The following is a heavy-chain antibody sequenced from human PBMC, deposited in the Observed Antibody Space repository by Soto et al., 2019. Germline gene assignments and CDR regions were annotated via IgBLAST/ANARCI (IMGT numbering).Heavy chain of an antibody. CDR3: ARDYGDYDFLDY. V-gene: IGHV3-30-3*01. CDR2: ISYDGSDK. Sequence: QVQLVESGGGVVQPGRSLRLSCVASGFTFSRYAIHWVRQAPGKGLEWVAVISYDGSDKYYADSVKGRFTISRDNFKNTLYLQMNSLRPDDTAVYYCARDYGDYDFLDYWGQGTLVTVSS. D-gene: IGHD4-17*01. J-gene: IGHJ4*02. CDR1: GFTFSRYA.